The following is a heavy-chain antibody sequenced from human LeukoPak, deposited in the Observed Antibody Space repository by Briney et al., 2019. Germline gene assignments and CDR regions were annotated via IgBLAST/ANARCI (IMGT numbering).Heavy chain of an antibody. CDR2: ISSSSSTI. J-gene: IGHJ5*02. V-gene: IGHV3-48*01. CDR3: ARGLTRAKWELLGGVWFDP. CDR1: GFTFSSYS. Sequence: GGSLRLSCAASGFTFSSYSMIWVRQAPGKGLEWVSYISSSSSTIYYADSVKGRFTISRDNAKNSLYLQMNSLKAEDTAVYYCARGLTRAKWELLGGVWFDPWGQGTLVTVSS. D-gene: IGHD1-26*01.